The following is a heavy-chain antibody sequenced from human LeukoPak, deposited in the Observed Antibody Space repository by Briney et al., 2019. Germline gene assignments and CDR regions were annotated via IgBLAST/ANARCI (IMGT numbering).Heavy chain of an antibody. J-gene: IGHJ5*02. V-gene: IGHV1-46*01. CDR1: GYTFTSYY. CDR3: ARCDYYGSGSQNWFDP. Sequence: ASVKVSCKASGYTFTSYYIHWVRQAPGQGLEWMGKINPSGDSTNYAQKFQGRVTMTTDTSTSTAYMELRSLRPDDTAVYYCARCDYYGSGSQNWFDPWGQGTLVTVSS. CDR2: INPSGDST. D-gene: IGHD3-10*01.